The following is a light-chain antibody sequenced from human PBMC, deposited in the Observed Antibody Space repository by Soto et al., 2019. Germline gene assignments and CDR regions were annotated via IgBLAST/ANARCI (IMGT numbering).Light chain of an antibody. CDR1: SSNIGSNY. CDR2: RNN. CDR3: AVWDDSLSGRV. J-gene: IGLJ1*01. V-gene: IGLV1-47*01. Sequence: QSVLTQPPSASGTPGQKVTISCSGRSSNIGSNYVYWYQQLPGTAPKLLISRNNQRPSGVPDRFSGSKSGTSASLAISGLXXXXXXXXXCAVWDDSLSGRVFGTGTKLTVL.